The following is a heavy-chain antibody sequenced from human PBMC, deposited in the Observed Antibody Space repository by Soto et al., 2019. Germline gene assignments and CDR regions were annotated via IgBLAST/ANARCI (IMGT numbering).Heavy chain of an antibody. Sequence: QVQLQQCGAGLVKASGTLSLTCGVSGGSVSGYCWNGIRQPPGRRLEWIGEITQRGTTNYNPSFQSRAALSVDTSKAEFSLRLTSLTAAETAVYYCARCRAPPSEFDSWGQGILVTVSS. CDR1: GGSVSGYC. D-gene: IGHD1-26*01. J-gene: IGHJ4*02. CDR3: ARCRAPPSEFDS. CDR2: ITQRGTT. V-gene: IGHV4-34*02.